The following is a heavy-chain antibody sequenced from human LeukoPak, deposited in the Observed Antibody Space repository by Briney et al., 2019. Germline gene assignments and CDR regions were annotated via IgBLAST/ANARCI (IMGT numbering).Heavy chain of an antibody. V-gene: IGHV3-30-3*01. CDR1: GFTFSSYA. J-gene: IGHJ4*02. CDR3: ARGGIVVVPAAPNDY. CDR2: ISYDGSNK. Sequence: GGSLRLSCAASGFTFSSYAMHWVRQAPGMGLEWVAVISYDGSNKYYADSVKGRFTISRDNSKNTLYLQMNSLRAEDTAVYYCARGGIVVVPAAPNDYWGQGTLVTVSS. D-gene: IGHD2-2*01.